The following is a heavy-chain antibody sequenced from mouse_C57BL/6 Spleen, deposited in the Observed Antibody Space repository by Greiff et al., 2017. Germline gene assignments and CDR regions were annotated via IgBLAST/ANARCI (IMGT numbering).Heavy chain of an antibody. J-gene: IGHJ4*01. D-gene: IGHD1-1*01. CDR1: GYTFTSYW. Sequence: QVQLQQPGAELVMPGASVKLSCKASGYTFTSYWMHWVKQRPGQGLEWIGEIDPSDSYTNYNQKFKGKSTLTVDKSSSTAYMQLSSLTSEDSAVYYCARRDYDYAMDYCGQGTSVTVSS. V-gene: IGHV1-69*01. CDR3: ARRDYDYAMDY. CDR2: IDPSDSYT.